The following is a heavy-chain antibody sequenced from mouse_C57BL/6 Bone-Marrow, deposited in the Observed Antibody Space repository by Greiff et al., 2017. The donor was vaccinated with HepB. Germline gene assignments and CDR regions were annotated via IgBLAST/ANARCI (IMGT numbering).Heavy chain of an antibody. CDR1: GYTFTSYW. D-gene: IGHD1-1*01. CDR3: ARKVTTVASMDY. Sequence: VQLQQPGAELVMPGASVKLSCKASGYTFTSYWMHWVKQRPGQGLEWIGEIDPSDSYTNYNQKFKGKSTLTVDKSSSTAYMQLSSLTSEDSAVYYCARKVTTVASMDYWGQGTSVTVSS. CDR2: IDPSDSYT. J-gene: IGHJ4*01. V-gene: IGHV1-69*01.